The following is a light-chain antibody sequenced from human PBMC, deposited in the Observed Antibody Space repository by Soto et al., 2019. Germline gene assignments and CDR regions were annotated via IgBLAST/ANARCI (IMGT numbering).Light chain of an antibody. J-gene: IGKJ4*01. CDR2: TAS. CDR1: QGINKF. CDR3: QPYESFPLT. Sequence: DIQMTQSPSSLSASVGDSVTITCRASQGINKFLAWFQQKPGTAPKSLISTASRLQSGVPSRFSGSGSGTHFTLTINNLQPEDFATYYCQPYESFPLTFGGGTRVEIK. V-gene: IGKV1-16*01.